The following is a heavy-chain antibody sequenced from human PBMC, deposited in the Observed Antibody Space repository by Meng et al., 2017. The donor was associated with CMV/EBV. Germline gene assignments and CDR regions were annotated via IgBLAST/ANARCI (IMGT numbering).Heavy chain of an antibody. V-gene: IGHV4-4*07. D-gene: IGHD4-17*01. Sequence: VHLAVLGPGHVKPSETLSLIFTVSARYISSYYWSWIRQPAGKGPEWIGRIYTSGSPNYNPSLKSRVTMSVDTSKNQFSLKLSSVTAADTAVYYCARGPEVDYGDYVGLDYWGQGTLVTVSS. J-gene: IGHJ4*02. CDR2: IYTSGSP. CDR1: ARYISSYY. CDR3: ARGPEVDYGDYVGLDY.